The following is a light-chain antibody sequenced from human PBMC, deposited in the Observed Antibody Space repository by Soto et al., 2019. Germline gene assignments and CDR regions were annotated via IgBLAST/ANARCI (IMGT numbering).Light chain of an antibody. CDR2: EVS. CDR3: SSYTSSTTLVV. V-gene: IGLV2-14*01. CDR1: SSDDGGYNY. J-gene: IGLJ2*01. Sequence: QSVLTQPASVSGSPGQSITISCTGTSSDDGGYNYVSWYQQHPGKAPKLMIYEVSNRPSGVSNRFSGSKSGNTASLTISGLQAEDEAVYYCSSYTSSTTLVVFGGGTKLTVL.